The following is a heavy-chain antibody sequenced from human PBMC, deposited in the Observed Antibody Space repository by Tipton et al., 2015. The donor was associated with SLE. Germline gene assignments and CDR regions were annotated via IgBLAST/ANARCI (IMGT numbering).Heavy chain of an antibody. J-gene: IGHJ2*01. D-gene: IGHD6-19*01. CDR2: IYYSGTT. Sequence: TLSLTCTVSGDSISGQYWSWIRQPPGKGLEWIGYIYYSGTTNYNPSLKRRVTISVDTSKNQFSLKLTSVTAADTAVYYCARRRGWRYWYFDLWGRGTLVTVSS. CDR1: GDSISGQY. V-gene: IGHV4-59*11. CDR3: ARRRGWRYWYFDL.